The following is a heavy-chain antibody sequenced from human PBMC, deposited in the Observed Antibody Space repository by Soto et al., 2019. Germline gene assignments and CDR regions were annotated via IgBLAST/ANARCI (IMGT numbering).Heavy chain of an antibody. CDR3: ARDLLVGATFNRFDP. D-gene: IGHD1-26*01. CDR1: GYTFTSYA. V-gene: IGHV1-3*01. J-gene: IGHJ5*02. Sequence: ASVKVSCKASGYTFTSYAMHWVRQAPGQRLEWMGWINAGNGNTKYSQKFQGRVTITRDTSASTAYMELSSLRSEDTAVYYCARDLLVGATFNRFDPWGQGTLVTVSS. CDR2: INAGNGNT.